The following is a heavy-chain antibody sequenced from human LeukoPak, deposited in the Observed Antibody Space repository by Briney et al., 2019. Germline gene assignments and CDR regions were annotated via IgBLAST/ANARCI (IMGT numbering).Heavy chain of an antibody. CDR2: IYYSGST. J-gene: IGHJ4*02. CDR3: AREGLAGRDGYNYLDY. CDR1: GYSISSGYY. D-gene: IGHD5-24*01. Sequence: PSETLSLTCTVSGYSISSGYYWGWIRQPPGKGLEWIGYIYYSGSTYYNPSLKSRVTISVDTSKNQFSLKLSSVTAADTAVYYCAREGLAGRDGYNYLDYWGQGTLVTVSS. V-gene: IGHV4-38-2*02.